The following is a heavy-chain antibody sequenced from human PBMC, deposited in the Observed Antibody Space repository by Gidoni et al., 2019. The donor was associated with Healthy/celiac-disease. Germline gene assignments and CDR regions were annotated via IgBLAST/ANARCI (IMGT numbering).Heavy chain of an antibody. D-gene: IGHD3-22*01. J-gene: IGHJ4*02. CDR2: IYYSGST. V-gene: IGHV4-39*01. CDR3: ARKHYYDSSGYFTYYFDY. CDR1: GGSISSSSYY. Sequence: QLQLQESGPGLVKPSETLSLTSTVSGGSISSSSYYWGWIRQPPGKGLEWLGSIYYSGSTYYNPSLKSRVTISVDTSKNQFSLKLSSVTAADTAVYYCARKHYYDSSGYFTYYFDYWGQGTLVTVSS.